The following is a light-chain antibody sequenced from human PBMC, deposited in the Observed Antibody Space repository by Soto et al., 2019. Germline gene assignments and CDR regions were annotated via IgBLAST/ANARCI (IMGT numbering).Light chain of an antibody. CDR1: QSVSSY. CDR2: GAS. V-gene: IGKV3-11*01. Sequence: EIVLTQSPATLSLSPGERATLSCRASQSVSSYLAWYQQKPGQAPRLLIYGASSRATGIPDRFSGSGSGTDFTLTISSLEPEDFAVYYCQQYDNWPPLTFGGGTKVDIK. CDR3: QQYDNWPPLT. J-gene: IGKJ4*01.